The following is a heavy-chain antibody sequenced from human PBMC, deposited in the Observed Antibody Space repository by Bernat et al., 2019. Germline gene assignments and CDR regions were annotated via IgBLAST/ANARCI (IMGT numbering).Heavy chain of an antibody. V-gene: IGHV3-53*01. Sequence: EVQLVESGGGLIQPGGSLRLSCAASGFTVSSNYMSWVRQAPGKGLEWVSVIYSGGSTYYADSVKGRFTISRDNSKNTLYLQMNSLRAEDTAVYYCARHMITFGGVIGACDYWGQGTLVTVSS. CDR3: ARHMITFGGVIGACDY. CDR1: GFTVSSNY. CDR2: IYSGGST. D-gene: IGHD3-16*02. J-gene: IGHJ4*02.